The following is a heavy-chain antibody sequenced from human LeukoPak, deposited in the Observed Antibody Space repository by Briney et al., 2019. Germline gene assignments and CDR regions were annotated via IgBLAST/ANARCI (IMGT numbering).Heavy chain of an antibody. Sequence: SVKVSFKASGGTFSSYAISWVRQAPGQGLEWIGGIIPIFGTANYAQKFQGRVTITADESTSTAYMELSSLRSEDTAVYYCARRVVAATHGVNWFDPWGQGTLVTVSS. J-gene: IGHJ5*02. CDR1: GGTFSSYA. V-gene: IGHV1-69*13. CDR3: ARRVVAATHGVNWFDP. D-gene: IGHD2-15*01. CDR2: IIPIFGTA.